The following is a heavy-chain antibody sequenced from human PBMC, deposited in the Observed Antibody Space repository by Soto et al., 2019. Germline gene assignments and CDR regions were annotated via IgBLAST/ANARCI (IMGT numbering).Heavy chain of an antibody. CDR3: ARELYGTYYYHYGVDV. D-gene: IGHD4-17*01. J-gene: IGHJ6*02. Sequence: GGALRLSCAASGFTFSRDWMSWVRQAPGKVLEWVANIKQDGSEKYYVDSVKGRLTISRDNAKNSLYLQMNSLRAEDTAVYYCARELYGTYYYHYGVDVWGQGTTVTVAS. V-gene: IGHV3-7*01. CDR2: IKQDGSEK. CDR1: GFTFSRDW.